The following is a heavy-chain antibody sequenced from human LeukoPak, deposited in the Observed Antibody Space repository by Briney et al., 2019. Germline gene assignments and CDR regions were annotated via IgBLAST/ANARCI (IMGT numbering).Heavy chain of an antibody. CDR1: GGSFSGYY. J-gene: IGHJ5*02. V-gene: IGHV4-34*01. CDR2: INHSGST. D-gene: IGHD3-10*01. CDR3: ARRILTMVRGGGNWFDP. Sequence: SETLSLTCAVYGGSFSGYYWSWIRQPPGKGLEWIGEINHSGSTNYNPSLKSRVTISVDTSKNQFTLKLSAVTAADTAVYYCARRILTMVRGGGNWFDPWGQGTLVTVSS.